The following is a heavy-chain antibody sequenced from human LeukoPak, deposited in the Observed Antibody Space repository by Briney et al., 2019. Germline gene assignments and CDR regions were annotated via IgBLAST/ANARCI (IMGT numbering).Heavy chain of an antibody. V-gene: IGHV3-48*03. D-gene: IGHD1-26*01. J-gene: IGHJ4*02. CDR3: ARELCSGTYNY. CDR1: GFTFSSYE. Sequence: GGSLKLSCAASGFTFSSYEMNWVRQAPGKGLEWVSYISSSGSTIYYADSVKGRFTISRDNAKNSLYLQMNSLRAEDTAVYYCARELCSGTYNYWGQGTLVTVSS. CDR2: ISSSGSTI.